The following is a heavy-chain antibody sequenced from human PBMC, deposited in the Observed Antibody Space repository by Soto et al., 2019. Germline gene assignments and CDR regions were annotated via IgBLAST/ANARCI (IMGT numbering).Heavy chain of an antibody. CDR1: GGTFSSYA. J-gene: IGHJ6*02. V-gene: IGHV1-69*01. CDR3: AREGLRGGDIVVVPAAIPVSYYYYYGMDV. CDR2: IIPIFGTA. Sequence: QVQLVQSGAEVKKPGSSVKVSCKASGGTFSSYAISWVRQAPGQGLEWMGGIIPIFGTANYAQKFQGRVTITADESTSPAYRELSSLRSEDTAVYYCAREGLRGGDIVVVPAAIPVSYYYYYGMDVWGQGTTVTVPS. D-gene: IGHD2-2*02.